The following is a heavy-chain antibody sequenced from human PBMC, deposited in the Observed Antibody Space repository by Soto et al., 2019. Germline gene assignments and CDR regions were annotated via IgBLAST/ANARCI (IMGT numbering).Heavy chain of an antibody. CDR3: ARPPFPGCINAICYPLDF. D-gene: IGHD2-8*01. CDR1: GYTFTHYY. Sequence: GASVKVSCKASGYTFTHYYIHWVRQAPGQGLEWMGMINPSGGSTSYAQKFQGRLTMTTDTSTNTVYMELSSLRSEDTAVYYCARPPFPGCINAICYPLDFWGQGARVTVSS. V-gene: IGHV1-46*01. J-gene: IGHJ4*02. CDR2: INPSGGST.